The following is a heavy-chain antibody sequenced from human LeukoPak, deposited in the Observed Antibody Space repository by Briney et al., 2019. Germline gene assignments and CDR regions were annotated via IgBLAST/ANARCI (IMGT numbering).Heavy chain of an antibody. CDR3: ARVPYDVWSGHLDY. J-gene: IGHJ4*02. CDR1: GFTFSTYS. D-gene: IGHD3-3*01. Sequence: GGSLRLPCAASGFTFSTYSLNWVRQAPPKGLEWVSSTSGSSTEIYYADPVKGRFTISKYNAKDSLSLQMNSLRAEDTALYCCARVPYDVWSGHLDYCGQ. V-gene: IGHV3-21*01. CDR2: TSGSSTEI.